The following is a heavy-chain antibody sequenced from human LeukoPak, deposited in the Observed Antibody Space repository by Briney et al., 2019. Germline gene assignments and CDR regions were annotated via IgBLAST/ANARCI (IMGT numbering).Heavy chain of an antibody. V-gene: IGHV4-31*03. D-gene: IGHD4-11*01. J-gene: IGHJ5*02. CDR1: GGSISSGGYY. CDR2: IYYSGST. CDR3: AKDGWTTVTANWFDP. Sequence: PSETLSLTCTVSGGSISSGGYYWSWIRQHPGKGLEWIGYIYYSGSTYYNPSLKSRVTISVDTSKNQFSLKLSSVTAADTAVYYCAKDGWTTVTANWFDPWGQGTLVTVSS.